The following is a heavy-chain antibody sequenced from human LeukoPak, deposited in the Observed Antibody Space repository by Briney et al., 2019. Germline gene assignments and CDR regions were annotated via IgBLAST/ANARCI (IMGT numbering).Heavy chain of an antibody. D-gene: IGHD3-10*01. CDR3: ARTGGFGELLT. J-gene: IGHJ5*02. V-gene: IGHV4-59*01. CDR1: GGSISNYY. CDR2: IYYSGST. Sequence: RLSETLSLTCTVSGGSISNYYWSWIRQPPGKGLEWIGNIYYSGSTNYNPSLKSRVTLSLDTSKNQFSLKLSSVTAADTAVYYCARTGGFGELLTWGQGTLVTVSS.